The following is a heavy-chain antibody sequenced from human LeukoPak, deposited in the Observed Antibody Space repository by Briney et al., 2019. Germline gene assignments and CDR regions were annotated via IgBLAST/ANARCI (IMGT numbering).Heavy chain of an antibody. CDR2: IYHSGST. CDR3: ARGESSFDL. Sequence: SETLSLTCAVHGGSFSGYYWSWIRQPPGKGLEWIGYIYHSGSTYYNPSLKSRVTISVDRSKNQFSLKLSSVTAADTAVYYCARGESSFDLWGRGTLVTVSS. J-gene: IGHJ2*01. V-gene: IGHV4-34*01. CDR1: GGSFSGYY.